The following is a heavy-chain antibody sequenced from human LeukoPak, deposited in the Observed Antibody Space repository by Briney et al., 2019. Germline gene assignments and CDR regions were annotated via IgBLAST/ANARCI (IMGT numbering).Heavy chain of an antibody. CDR3: ARPRYGSGSLDS. Sequence: SETLSLTCAVYGGSFSGHYWTWIRQPPGKGLEWIGEINHSGSTTYNPSLNSRVTISVDTSKNQFSLKMSSVTDADTAVYYCARPRYGSGSLDSWGQGTLVTVSS. V-gene: IGHV4-34*01. CDR2: INHSGST. D-gene: IGHD3-10*01. J-gene: IGHJ4*02. CDR1: GGSFSGHY.